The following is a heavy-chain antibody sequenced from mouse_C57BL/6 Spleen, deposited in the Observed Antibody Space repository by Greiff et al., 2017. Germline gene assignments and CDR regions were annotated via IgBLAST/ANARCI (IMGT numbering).Heavy chain of an antibody. CDR3: ARGDYDYPRDY. V-gene: IGHV1-80*01. Sequence: QVQLQQSGAELVKPGASVKISCKASGYAFSSYWMNWVKQRPGKGLEWIGQIYPGDGDTNYNGKFKGKATLTADKSSSTAYMQLSSLTSEDSAVYFCARGDYDYPRDYWGQGTSVTVSS. CDR2: IYPGDGDT. CDR1: GYAFSSYW. D-gene: IGHD2-4*01. J-gene: IGHJ4*01.